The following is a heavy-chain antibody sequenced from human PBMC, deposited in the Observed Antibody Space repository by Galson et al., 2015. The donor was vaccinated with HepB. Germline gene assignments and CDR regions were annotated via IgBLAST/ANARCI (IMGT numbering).Heavy chain of an antibody. J-gene: IGHJ4*02. Sequence: SVKVSCKASGYTFTSYAMNWVRQAPGQGLEWMGWINTNTGNPTYAQGFTGRFVFSLDTSVSTAYLQISSLKAEDTAVYYCARGPLFHDYGGNFVTLDYWGQGTLVTVSS. CDR3: ARGPLFHDYGGNFVTLDY. D-gene: IGHD4-23*01. CDR2: INTNTGNP. CDR1: GYTFTSYA. V-gene: IGHV7-4-1*02.